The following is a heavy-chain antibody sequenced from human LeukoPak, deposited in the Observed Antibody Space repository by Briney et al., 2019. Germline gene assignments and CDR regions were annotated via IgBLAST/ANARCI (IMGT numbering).Heavy chain of an antibody. Sequence: ASVKVSCKASGGTFSSYAISWVRQAPGQGLEWMGRIIPILGIANYAQKFQGRVTITADKSTSTAYMELSSLRSEDTAVYYCAGGYSSSWYEGYYFDYWGQGTLVTVSS. CDR2: IIPILGIA. V-gene: IGHV1-69*04. CDR3: AGGYSSSWYEGYYFDY. CDR1: GGTFSSYA. J-gene: IGHJ4*02. D-gene: IGHD6-13*01.